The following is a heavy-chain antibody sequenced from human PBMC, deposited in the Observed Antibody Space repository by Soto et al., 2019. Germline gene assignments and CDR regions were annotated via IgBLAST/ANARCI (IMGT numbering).Heavy chain of an antibody. V-gene: IGHV3-23*01. CDR2: ISGSGGST. D-gene: IGHD6-19*01. CDR3: AKDLAGEYYFYY. CDR1: GFTFSSYA. Sequence: GGSLRLSCAASGFTFSSYAMSWVRQAPGKGLEWVSAISGSGGSTYYADSVKGRFTISRDNSKNTLYLQMNSLRAEDTAVYYWAKDLAGEYYFYYWGQGTLVTVSS. J-gene: IGHJ4*02.